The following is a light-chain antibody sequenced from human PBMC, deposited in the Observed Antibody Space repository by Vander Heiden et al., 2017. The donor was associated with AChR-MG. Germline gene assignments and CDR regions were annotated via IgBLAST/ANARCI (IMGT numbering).Light chain of an antibody. CDR3: ATWDGGLDGPV. V-gene: IGLV1-44*01. CDR2: GND. CDR1: YSNIRSNT. Sequence: QSVLTQPPSAYGTPGQRVTISCSGGYSNIRSNTVVWYQHLPDSAPKLLIYGNDLRPSGVPDRFTGSKSGTSASLIIRGLQSEDEAEYFCATWDGGLDGPVFGGGTKVTVL. J-gene: IGLJ3*02.